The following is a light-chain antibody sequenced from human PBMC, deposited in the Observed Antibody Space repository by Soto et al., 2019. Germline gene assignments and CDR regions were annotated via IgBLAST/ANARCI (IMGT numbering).Light chain of an antibody. Sequence: EIVMTQSPATLSVSPGERATLSCRASQSIGSYLAWYQQEPGQAPRLLIYGASTRATGIPARFSGSGSGTELTLTISSLQSEDFAVYFCQQYNTWPPLTFGGGTKVEIK. CDR3: QQYNTWPPLT. CDR1: QSIGSY. J-gene: IGKJ4*01. V-gene: IGKV3D-15*01. CDR2: GAS.